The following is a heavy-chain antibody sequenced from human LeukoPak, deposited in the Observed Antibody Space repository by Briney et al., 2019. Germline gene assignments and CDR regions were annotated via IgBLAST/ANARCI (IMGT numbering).Heavy chain of an antibody. Sequence: SVKVSCNAYTGTFSSYAISWVRQAPGQGLEWMGGIIPIFGTANYAQKFQGRVTITADESTSTAYMELSSLRSEDTAVYYCATHPDIVVVPAAGVFDYWGQGTLVTVSS. D-gene: IGHD2-2*01. CDR3: ATHPDIVVVPAAGVFDY. J-gene: IGHJ4*02. CDR2: IIPIFGTA. CDR1: TGTFSSYA. V-gene: IGHV1-69*01.